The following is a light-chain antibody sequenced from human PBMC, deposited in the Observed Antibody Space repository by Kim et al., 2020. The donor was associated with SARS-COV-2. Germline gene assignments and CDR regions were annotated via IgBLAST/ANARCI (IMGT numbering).Light chain of an antibody. CDR2: DTN. CDR3: LLSYNAAVV. J-gene: IGLJ3*02. Sequence: QAVVTQEPSLTVSPGGTVTLTCASSTGAVTSGHYPYWFQQKPGQAPRTLIYDTNNKHSWTPARFSGSLLGGKAALTLSGAQSEDEADYYSLLSYNAAVVFGGGTQLTVL. CDR1: TGAVTSGHY. V-gene: IGLV7-46*01.